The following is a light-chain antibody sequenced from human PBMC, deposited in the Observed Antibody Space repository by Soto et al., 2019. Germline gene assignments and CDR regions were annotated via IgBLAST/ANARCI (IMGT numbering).Light chain of an antibody. J-gene: IGLJ1*01. V-gene: IGLV2-8*01. CDR2: EVV. Sequence: LTQRPSASGSPGQSVTISCTGTKNDIGVYDFVSWYQHHPGKAPRLIIYEVVQRPSGVPDRFSGSKSGNTASLTVSGLQAADEADYFCKSYAGSNTYVFGSGTKVTVL. CDR1: KNDIGVYDF. CDR3: KSYAGSNTYV.